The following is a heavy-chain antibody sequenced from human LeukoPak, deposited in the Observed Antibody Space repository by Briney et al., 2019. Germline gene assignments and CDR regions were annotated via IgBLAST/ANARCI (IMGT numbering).Heavy chain of an antibody. J-gene: IGHJ4*02. CDR3: AKDPYSSSWYYFDY. Sequence: PGGSLRLSCSASGFTFRTYSMNWVRQAPGKGLEWVSAISGSGGSTYYADSVKGRFTISRDNSKNTLYLQMNSLRAEDTAVYYCAKDPYSSSWYYFDYWGQGTLVTVSS. D-gene: IGHD6-13*01. CDR2: ISGSGGST. CDR1: GFTFRTYS. V-gene: IGHV3-23*01.